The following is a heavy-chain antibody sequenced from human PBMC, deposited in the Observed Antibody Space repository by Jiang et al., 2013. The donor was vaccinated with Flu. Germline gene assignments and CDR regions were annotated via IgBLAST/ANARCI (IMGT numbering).Heavy chain of an antibody. D-gene: IGHD3-9*01. V-gene: IGHV1-18*01. Sequence: EVKKPGASVKVSCKASGYTFTSYGISWVRQAPGQGLEWMGWISAYNGNTNYAQKLQGRVTMTTDTSTSTAYMELRSLRSDDTAVYYCARYAGSGTYYDIFLGPGGMDVWGQGTTVTVSS. CDR2: ISAYNGNT. CDR3: ARYAGSGTYYDIFLGPGGMDV. J-gene: IGHJ6*02. CDR1: GYTFTSYG.